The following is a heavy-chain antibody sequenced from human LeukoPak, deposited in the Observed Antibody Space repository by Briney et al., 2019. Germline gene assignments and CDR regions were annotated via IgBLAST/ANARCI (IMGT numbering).Heavy chain of an antibody. Sequence: RXSXAASGFTFSSYAIHWVSQAPGKGLEWVAVISYDGGNKYYADSVKGRFTISRDNSKSTLSLQMNSLSPEDTAVYYCARETDGMDVWGQGTTVTVSS. V-gene: IGHV3-30-3*01. D-gene: IGHD2-21*02. J-gene: IGHJ6*02. CDR1: GFTFSSYA. CDR2: ISYDGGNK. CDR3: ARETDGMDV.